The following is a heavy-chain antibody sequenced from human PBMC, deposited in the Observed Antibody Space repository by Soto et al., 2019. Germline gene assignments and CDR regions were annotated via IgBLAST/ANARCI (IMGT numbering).Heavy chain of an antibody. CDR1: GGTFSSYT. V-gene: IGHV1-69*02. Sequence: QVQLVRSGAEVKKPGSSVKVACKASGGTFSSYTISWVRQAPGQGLEWMGRIIPILGIANYAQKFQGRVTITADKSTSTAYMELSSLRSEDTAVYYCARNTFSSSCYYFDYWGQGTLVTVSS. CDR2: IIPILGIA. J-gene: IGHJ4*02. D-gene: IGHD6-13*01. CDR3: ARNTFSSSCYYFDY.